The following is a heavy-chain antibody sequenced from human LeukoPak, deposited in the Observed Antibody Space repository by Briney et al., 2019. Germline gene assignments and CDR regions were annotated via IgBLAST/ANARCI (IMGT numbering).Heavy chain of an antibody. CDR2: IKQDGNEK. CDR1: GFSFSSLW. Sequence: GGSLRLSCAASGFSFSSLWMSWVRQAPGKGLEWVANIKQDGNEKYYVDSVKGRFTTSRDNAKNTLYLQMNSLRAEDTAVYYCATGQGHGMDVWGQGTTVTVSS. J-gene: IGHJ6*02. CDR3: ATGQGHGMDV. V-gene: IGHV3-7*01.